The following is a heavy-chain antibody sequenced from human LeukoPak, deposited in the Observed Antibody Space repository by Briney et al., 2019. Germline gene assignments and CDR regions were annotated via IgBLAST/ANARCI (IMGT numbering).Heavy chain of an antibody. V-gene: IGHV3-21*01. CDR3: ARDSPRGWSMDV. D-gene: IGHD3-10*01. CDR1: GLTFSSYS. CDR2: ISSSSSYI. Sequence: GGSLRLSCAASGLTFSSYSMNWVRQAPGKGLEWVSSISSSSSYIYYADSVKGRFTISRDNAKNSLYLQMNSLRAEDTAMYYCARDSPRGWSMDVWGKGTTVTVSS. J-gene: IGHJ6*03.